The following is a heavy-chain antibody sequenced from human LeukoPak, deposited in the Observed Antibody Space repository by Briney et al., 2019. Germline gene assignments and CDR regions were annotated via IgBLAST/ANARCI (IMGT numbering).Heavy chain of an antibody. J-gene: IGHJ4*02. Sequence: GGSLRLSCAASGFKFSSYAIHWVRQAPGKGLEWVAIIWDDGSKEYYADSVKGRYTISRDNSKNTVYVQMNNLRVEDTAVYYCAKGGTMVRGVRDPFDYWGQGTLVTVSS. CDR3: AKGGTMVRGVRDPFDY. CDR1: GFKFSSYA. V-gene: IGHV3-33*06. CDR2: IWDDGSKE. D-gene: IGHD3-10*01.